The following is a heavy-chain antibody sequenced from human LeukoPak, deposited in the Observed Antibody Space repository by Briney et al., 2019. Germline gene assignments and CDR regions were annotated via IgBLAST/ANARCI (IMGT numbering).Heavy chain of an antibody. J-gene: IGHJ4*02. CDR3: VKLEYYFDSTGYLDS. V-gene: IGHV3-20*04. CDR2: INWNGDST. Sequence: GGSLRLSCAASGLVFDDYGMTWVRQAPGKGLEWVSTINWNGDSTTYADSVKGRFTISRDNAKNSLYLQMNSLRDEDTAFYYCVKLEYYFDSTGYLDSWGRGSLVTVSS. CDR1: GLVFDDYG. D-gene: IGHD3-22*01.